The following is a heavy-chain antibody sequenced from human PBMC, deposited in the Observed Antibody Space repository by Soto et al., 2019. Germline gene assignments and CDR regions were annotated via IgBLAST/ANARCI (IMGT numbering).Heavy chain of an antibody. CDR2: IYYSGST. J-gene: IGHJ3*02. V-gene: IGHV4-59*01. CDR3: ARGLAATGFDI. Sequence: SETLSPTCTVSGGSISSYYWSWIRQPPGKGLEWIGYIYYSGSTNYNPSLKSRVTISVDTSRNQFSLKLSSVTAADTAVYYCARGLAATGFDIWGQGTMVTVSS. CDR1: GGSISSYY. D-gene: IGHD2-15*01.